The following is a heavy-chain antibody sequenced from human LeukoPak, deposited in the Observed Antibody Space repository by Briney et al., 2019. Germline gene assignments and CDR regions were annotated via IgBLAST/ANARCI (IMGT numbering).Heavy chain of an antibody. CDR2: INHSGST. V-gene: IGHV4-34*01. CDR3: ARVPGVYYDSLTGYGSGWFDP. J-gene: IGHJ5*02. CDR1: GGSFSGYY. Sequence: SETLSLTCAVYGGSFSGYYWSWIRQPPGKGLEWIGEINHSGSTNYNPSLKSRVTISVDTSKNQFSLKVRYMTAADTAVYYCARVPGVYYDSLTGYGSGWFDPWSQGTLVTVSS. D-gene: IGHD3-9*01.